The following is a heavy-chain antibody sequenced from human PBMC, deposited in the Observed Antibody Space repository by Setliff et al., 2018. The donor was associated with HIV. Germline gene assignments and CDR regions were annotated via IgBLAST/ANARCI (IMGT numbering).Heavy chain of an antibody. CDR1: GYSFTVYW. V-gene: IGHV5-51*01. Sequence: GESLKISCKSSGYSFTVYWIAWVRQLPGKGLEWMGIIYPRDSDTIYYADSVKGRFTISRDNAKNSLYLQMNSLRVEDTAVYYCARDYLYYNLYNGSPVYGMDVWGQGTTVTVSS. J-gene: IGHJ6*02. CDR3: ARDYLYYNLYNGSPVYGMDV. D-gene: IGHD3-3*01. CDR2: IYPRDSDT.